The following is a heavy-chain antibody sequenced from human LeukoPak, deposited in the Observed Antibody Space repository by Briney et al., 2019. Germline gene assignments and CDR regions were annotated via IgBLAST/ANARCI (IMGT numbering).Heavy chain of an antibody. V-gene: IGHV4-34*01. Sequence: SETLSLTCAVYGGSFSGYYWSWIRQPPGKGLEWIGEINHSGSTNYNPSLKSRVTISVDTSKNQFSLKLSSVTAADTAVYYCARDTGIAARRASTDYWGQGTLVTVSS. CDR1: GGSFSGYY. J-gene: IGHJ4*02. CDR3: ARDTGIAARRASTDY. D-gene: IGHD6-6*01. CDR2: INHSGST.